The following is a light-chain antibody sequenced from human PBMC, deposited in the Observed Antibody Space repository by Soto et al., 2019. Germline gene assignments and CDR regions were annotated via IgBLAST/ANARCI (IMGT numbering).Light chain of an antibody. V-gene: IGKV3-15*01. CDR1: QSLRSS. J-gene: IGKJ1*01. CDR2: GAS. Sequence: VMTQSPATLSVSPGERATLSCRASQSLRSSLAWYQHKPGQAPRLLIYGASTRATGIPARFSGSGSGTEFTLTISSLQSEDFAVYFCQQYNIWPQTFGQGTKVDI. CDR3: QQYNIWPQT.